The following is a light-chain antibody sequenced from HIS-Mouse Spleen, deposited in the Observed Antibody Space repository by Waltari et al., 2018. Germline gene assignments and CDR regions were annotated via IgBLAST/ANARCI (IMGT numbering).Light chain of an antibody. J-gene: IGLJ2*01. CDR1: ALPKKY. CDR2: EDS. V-gene: IGLV3-10*01. CDR3: YSTDSSGNHRV. Sequence: SYELTQPPSVSVSPGQTARITCSGDALPKKYAYWYQQKSGQAPELVISEDSKRPSGIPERCSGSSSGTMATLTISGAQVEDEADYYCYSTDSSGNHRVFGGGTKLTVL.